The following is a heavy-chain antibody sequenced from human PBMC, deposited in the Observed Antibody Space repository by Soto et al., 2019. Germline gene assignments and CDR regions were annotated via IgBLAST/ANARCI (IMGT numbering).Heavy chain of an antibody. CDR3: ARQRTSVVTQAYFDV. D-gene: IGHD2-21*02. J-gene: IGHJ4*02. Sequence: PSETRSLTCTFTVDSMISISYYGCCILQPPGKGLEWIGSIYYSGSTYNNPSLRSRVSMSIDTTKDQFSLKLKSVTAADTALYFCARQRTSVVTQAYFDVWGPGSLVTV. CDR2: IYYSGST. CDR1: VDSMISISYY. V-gene: IGHV4-39*01.